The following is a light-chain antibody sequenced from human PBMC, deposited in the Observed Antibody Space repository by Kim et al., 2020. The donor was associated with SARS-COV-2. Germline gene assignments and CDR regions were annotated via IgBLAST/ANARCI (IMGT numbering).Light chain of an antibody. CDR2: WAS. CDR3: QQYYTTPLT. V-gene: IGKV4-1*01. CDR1: RSVFYSSDNKNY. J-gene: IGKJ4*01. Sequence: DIVMTQSPDSLPVSLGERATINCKSSRSVFYSSDNKNYLAWYQQKPRQPPKLLIYWASIREFGVPDRFSGSGSGTDFTLTISSLQAEDVAVYYCQQYYTTPLTFGGGTKVDIK.